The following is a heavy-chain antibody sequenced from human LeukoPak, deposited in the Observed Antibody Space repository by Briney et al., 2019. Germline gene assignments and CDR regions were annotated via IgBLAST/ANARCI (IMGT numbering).Heavy chain of an antibody. J-gene: IGHJ6*02. V-gene: IGHV4-59*08. CDR2: IYYSGST. D-gene: IGHD1-1*01. CDR3: ARRNDPYGLDV. Sequence: PSETLSLTCTVSGGSISRDYWSWIRQPPGKGLECIGYIYYSGSTYYNPSLKSRVTISVDTSKNQFSLELSSVTAADTAVYYCARRNDPYGLDVWGQGTTVTVSS. CDR1: GGSISRDY.